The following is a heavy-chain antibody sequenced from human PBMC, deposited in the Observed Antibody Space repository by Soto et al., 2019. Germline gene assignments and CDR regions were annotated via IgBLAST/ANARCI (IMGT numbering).Heavy chain of an antibody. J-gene: IGHJ6*02. D-gene: IGHD2-2*01. CDR2: IIPIFGIA. CDR1: GGTFSRYS. V-gene: IGHV1-69*08. Sequence: QVQLVQSGAEVKKPGSSVKVSCKASGGTFSRYSITWVRQAPGHGLEWIGRIIPIFGIASYAQKFQGRVTHTADDSTSIAYMELSSMRSDDTAVYYCAREDRDRETGLVPAAIDGMDVWGQGTTVTVSS. CDR3: AREDRDRETGLVPAAIDGMDV.